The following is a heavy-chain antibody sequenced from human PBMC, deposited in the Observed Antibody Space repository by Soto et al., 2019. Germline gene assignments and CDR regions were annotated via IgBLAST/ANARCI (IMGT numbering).Heavy chain of an antibody. Sequence: PSETLSLTCTVSGGSISSSSYYWGWIRQPPGKGLEWIGSIYYSGSTYYNPSLKSRVTISVDTSKNQFSLKLSSVAAADTAVYYCAFHTVTMAGLDYIGTDVWGQGTTVTVSS. CDR1: GGSISSSSYY. J-gene: IGHJ6*02. CDR3: AFHTVTMAGLDYIGTDV. V-gene: IGHV4-39*01. CDR2: IYYSGST. D-gene: IGHD4-17*01.